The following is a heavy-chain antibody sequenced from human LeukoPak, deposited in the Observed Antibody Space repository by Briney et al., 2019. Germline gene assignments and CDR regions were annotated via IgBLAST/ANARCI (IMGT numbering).Heavy chain of an antibody. CDR2: INRDGSST. J-gene: IGHJ5*02. D-gene: IGHD3-3*01. Sequence: PGGSLRLSCAASGSTFRSYWMHWVRHAPGKGLVWVSRINRDGSSTSYADSVKGRSTISRDNAKNTLYLQMNSLRAEDTAVYYCARDFSLGWFDPWGQGTLVTVSS. CDR1: GSTFRSYW. V-gene: IGHV3-74*01. CDR3: ARDFSLGWFDP.